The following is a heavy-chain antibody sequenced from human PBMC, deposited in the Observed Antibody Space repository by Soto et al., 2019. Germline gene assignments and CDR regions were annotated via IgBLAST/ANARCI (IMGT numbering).Heavy chain of an antibody. CDR2: IKQDGSEK. CDR3: ARILRYFDWLLDRDWFDP. Sequence: SGGSLRLSCAASGFTFSSYWMSWVRQAPGKGLEWVANIKQDGSEKYYVDSVKGRFTISRDNAKNSLYLQMNSLRAEDTAVYYCARILRYFDWLLDRDWFDPWGQGTLVTVSS. J-gene: IGHJ5*02. D-gene: IGHD3-9*01. V-gene: IGHV3-7*01. CDR1: GFTFSSYW.